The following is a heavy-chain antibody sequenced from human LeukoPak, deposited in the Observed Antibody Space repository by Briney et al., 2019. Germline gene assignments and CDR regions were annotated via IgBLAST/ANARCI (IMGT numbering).Heavy chain of an antibody. D-gene: IGHD3-3*01. Sequence: SETLSLTCTVSGGSISSYYRSWIRQPPGKGLEWIGYIYYSGSTNYNPSLKSRVTISVDTSKNQFSLKLSSVTAADTAVYYCARGTYDFWSGYYTEPYYYYYMDVWGKGTTVTVSS. CDR2: IYYSGST. CDR3: ARGTYDFWSGYYTEPYYYYYMDV. J-gene: IGHJ6*03. V-gene: IGHV4-59*01. CDR1: GGSISSYY.